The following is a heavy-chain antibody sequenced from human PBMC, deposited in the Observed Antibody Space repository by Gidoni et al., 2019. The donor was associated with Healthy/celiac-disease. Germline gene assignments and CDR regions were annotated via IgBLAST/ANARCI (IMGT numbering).Heavy chain of an antibody. CDR1: GFTFSSYA. Sequence: EVQLLVSGGGLVQPGGSLRLSCAASGFTFSSYAMSWVRQAPGKGLEWVSAISGSGGSTYYADSVKGRFTISRDNSKNTLYLQMNSLRAEDTAVYYCAKDVTVALSYYYYYGMDVWGQGTTVTVSS. CDR3: AKDVTVALSYYYYYGMDV. D-gene: IGHD6-19*01. J-gene: IGHJ6*02. V-gene: IGHV3-23*01. CDR2: ISGSGGST.